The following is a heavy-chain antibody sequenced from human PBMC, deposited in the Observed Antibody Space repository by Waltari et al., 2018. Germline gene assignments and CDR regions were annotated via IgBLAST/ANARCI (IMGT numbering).Heavy chain of an antibody. V-gene: IGHV1-18*01. J-gene: IGHJ3*02. D-gene: IGHD2-2*02. CDR2: IIAYNGNT. CDR3: ARHCTSTSCYTADAFDI. Sequence: QVQLVQSGAEVKKPGASVKVSCKASGYTFIIYGISWVRQAPGQGLEWMGWIIAYNGNTNYAQKLQGRVTMTTDTSTSTAYMELSSLRSDDTAVYYCARHCTSTSCYTADAFDIWGQGTMVTVSS. CDR1: GYTFIIYG.